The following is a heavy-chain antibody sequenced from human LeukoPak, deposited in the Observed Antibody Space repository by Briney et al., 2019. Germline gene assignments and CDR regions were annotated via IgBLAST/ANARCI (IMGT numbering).Heavy chain of an antibody. Sequence: GGSLRLSCAASGFTFSSYSMNWVRQAPGKGLEWVSSISSSSSYIYYADSVKGRFTISRDNAKNSLYLQMNSLRAEDTAVYYCARVNLDPPGYVGAFDIWGQGTMVTVSS. J-gene: IGHJ3*02. CDR3: ARVNLDPPGYVGAFDI. V-gene: IGHV3-21*01. CDR2: ISSSSSYI. D-gene: IGHD5-12*01. CDR1: GFTFSSYS.